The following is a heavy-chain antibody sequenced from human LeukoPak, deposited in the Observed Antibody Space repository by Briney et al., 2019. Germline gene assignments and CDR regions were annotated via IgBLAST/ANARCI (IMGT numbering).Heavy chain of an antibody. CDR2: ISSSGSGDNT. J-gene: IGHJ4*02. D-gene: IGHD3-10*01. CDR3: EAYGSV. CDR1: GVTLSTYA. V-gene: IGHV3-23*01. Sequence: GGSLRLSCAASGVTLSTYAMSWARQAPGKGLEWVSGISSSGSGDNTYYADSVKGRFTISRDSSKNTLFLHMNTLRAEDTAIYYCEAYGSVWGQGTLVIVSS.